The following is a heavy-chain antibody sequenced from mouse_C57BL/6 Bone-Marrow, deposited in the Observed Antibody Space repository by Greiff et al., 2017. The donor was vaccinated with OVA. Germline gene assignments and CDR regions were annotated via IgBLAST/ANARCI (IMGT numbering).Heavy chain of an antibody. J-gene: IGHJ1*03. V-gene: IGHV5-16*01. CDR3: ARGGWEWDCDD. CDR1: GFTFSDYY. D-gene: IGHD3-3*01. Sequence: EVKLVESEGGLVQPGSSMKLSCTASGFTFSDYYMAWVRQVPEKGLEWVANINYDGSSTYYLDSLKSRFIISRENAKNILYMQMSRLKSEDTATNYCARGGWEWDCDDWGTGTTVTVSS. CDR2: INYDGSST.